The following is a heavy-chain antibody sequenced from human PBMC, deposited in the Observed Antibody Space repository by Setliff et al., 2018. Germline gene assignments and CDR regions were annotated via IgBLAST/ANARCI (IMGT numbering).Heavy chain of an antibody. CDR1: GYIFTDYY. Sequence: ASVKVSCKSSGYIFTDYYIHWVRQAPGQGLEWMGWINPDSGDANYGPNFQGWVTMTRDTSIDTAYLDLRSLRSDDTAFYYCARADYSSSLHYFDCWGQGTLVTVSS. V-gene: IGHV1-2*04. CDR2: INPDSGDA. CDR3: ARADYSSSLHYFDC. D-gene: IGHD6-13*01. J-gene: IGHJ4*02.